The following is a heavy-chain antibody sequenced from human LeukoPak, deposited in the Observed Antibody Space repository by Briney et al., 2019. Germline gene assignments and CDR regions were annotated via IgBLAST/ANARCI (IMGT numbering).Heavy chain of an antibody. CDR1: GFTFSSYW. CDR2: INRDGSST. V-gene: IGHV3-74*01. J-gene: IGHJ4*02. CDR3: ARDLEVATGPDY. D-gene: IGHD5-12*01. Sequence: PGGSLRLSCGASGFTFSSYWMHWVRQVPGKGLVWVSRINRDGSSTNYADSVKGRFTISRDNAKNTLYLQMSSLRAEDTAVYFCARDLEVATGPDYWGQGTLVTVSS.